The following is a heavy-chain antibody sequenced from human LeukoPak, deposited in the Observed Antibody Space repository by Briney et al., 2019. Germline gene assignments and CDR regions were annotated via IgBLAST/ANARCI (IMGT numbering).Heavy chain of an antibody. CDR1: GFTFSSYA. CDR2: ISYDGSNT. CDR3: AREVAATPYYFDY. V-gene: IGHV3-30-3*01. D-gene: IGHD2-15*01. Sequence: GGSLRLSCAASGFTFSSYAMHWVRQAPGKGLEWVAVISYDGSNTYYADSVKGRFTISRDNSKNTLYLQMNSLRAEDTAVYYCAREVAATPYYFDYWGQGTLVTVSS. J-gene: IGHJ4*02.